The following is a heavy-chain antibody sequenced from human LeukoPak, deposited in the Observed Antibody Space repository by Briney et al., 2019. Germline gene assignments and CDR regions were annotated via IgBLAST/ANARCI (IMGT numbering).Heavy chain of an antibody. V-gene: IGHV3-33*01. CDR2: IWYDGSNK. J-gene: IGHJ4*02. CDR1: VFTFSSYC. D-gene: IGHD1-1*01. CDR3: ARGDGTGY. Sequence: GGSLRLSCAASVFTFSSYCMHWVRQAPCKGLEWVAVIWYDGSNKYYADSVKGRFTISRDNSKNTLYLQMNSLRAEDTAVYYCARGDGTGYWGQGTLVTVSS.